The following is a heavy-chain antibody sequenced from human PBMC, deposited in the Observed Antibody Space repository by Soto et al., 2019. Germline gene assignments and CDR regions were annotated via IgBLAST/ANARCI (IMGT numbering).Heavy chain of an antibody. J-gene: IGHJ4*02. V-gene: IGHV3-74*01. CDR1: GFTFRSFC. Sequence: PGGSLRLSCGASGFTFRSFCMHWVREAPGKGLVWVSRINSDGTDTHYADSVKGRFTISRDNAKDTLYLQVNSLRAEDTAVYYCARGFVPNGVGLDYWGQGTLVTVSS. CDR2: INSDGTDT. D-gene: IGHD2-8*01. CDR3: ARGFVPNGVGLDY.